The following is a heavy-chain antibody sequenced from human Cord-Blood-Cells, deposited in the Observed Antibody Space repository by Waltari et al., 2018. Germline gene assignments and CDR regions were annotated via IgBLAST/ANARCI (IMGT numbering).Heavy chain of an antibody. Sequence: LQLQESGPGLVKPSATLSLTCTVSRGSISSSSYYWGRLRQPPGKGLEWIRSIYYSGSTYYNPSLKSRVTISVDTSKNQFSLKLSSVTAADTAVYYCARQSVAARPFDYWGQGTLVTVSS. CDR1: RGSISSSSYY. V-gene: IGHV4-39*01. CDR2: IYYSGST. D-gene: IGHD6-6*01. J-gene: IGHJ4*02. CDR3: ARQSVAARPFDY.